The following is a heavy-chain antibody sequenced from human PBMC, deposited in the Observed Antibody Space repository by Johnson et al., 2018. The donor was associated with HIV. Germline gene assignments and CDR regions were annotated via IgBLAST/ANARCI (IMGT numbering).Heavy chain of an antibody. CDR2: IWFDGRNK. CDR3: VRGRVSTGSMRGGGFDM. J-gene: IGHJ3*02. CDR1: GFNFSIYG. V-gene: IGHV3-33*01. Sequence: QVLLVESGGGVVQPGRSLRLFCEAAGFNFSIYGMHWVRQAPGKGLEWVAVIWFDGRNKYYGDSVKGRLHISRDNSNNTLFLQMDSLTVEDTAIYYCVRGRVSTGSMRGGGFDMWGQGTMVIVSS. D-gene: IGHD2-2*01.